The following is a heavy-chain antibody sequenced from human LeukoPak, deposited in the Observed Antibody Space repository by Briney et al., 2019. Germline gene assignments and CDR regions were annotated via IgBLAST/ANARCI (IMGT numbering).Heavy chain of an antibody. Sequence: GASVKVSCKASGYTFTGYCMHWVRQAPGQGLEWMGRINPNSGGTNYAQKFQGRVTMTRDTSISTAYMELSRLRSDDTAVYYCAIRIAAAGSRDYWGQGTLVTVSS. CDR3: AIRIAAAGSRDY. CDR1: GYTFTGYC. J-gene: IGHJ4*02. CDR2: INPNSGGT. D-gene: IGHD6-13*01. V-gene: IGHV1-2*06.